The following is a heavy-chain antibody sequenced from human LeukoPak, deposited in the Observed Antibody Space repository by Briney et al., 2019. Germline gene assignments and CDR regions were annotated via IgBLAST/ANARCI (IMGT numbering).Heavy chain of an antibody. V-gene: IGHV3-30-3*01. Sequence: GGSLRLSCAASGFTFSNSAMHWVRQAPGKGLEWVTALSYDGFSKFYATSVKGRFTISGDNSKTTLYLQMNSLRVEDSAVYYCAKEDRGELNSFDSWGQGTLVTVSS. J-gene: IGHJ4*02. CDR1: GFTFSNSA. CDR2: LSYDGFSK. CDR3: AKEDRGELNSFDS. D-gene: IGHD3-10*01.